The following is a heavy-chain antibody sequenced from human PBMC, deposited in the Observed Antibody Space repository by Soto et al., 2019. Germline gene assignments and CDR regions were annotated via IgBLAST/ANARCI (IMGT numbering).Heavy chain of an antibody. V-gene: IGHV3-66*01. CDR2: IYSDGST. Sequence: EVQLVESGGGLVQPGGSLRLSCAVSGFTVSTNYMSWVRQAPGKGLECVSIIYSDGSTYYADSVKGRFTTSRDSAKNTLYLQMDNLRADDTAVYHCARDSSYYGSGRGVLDYWCQGTLVTVSS. D-gene: IGHD3-10*01. CDR1: GFTVSTNY. J-gene: IGHJ4*02. CDR3: ARDSSYYGSGRGVLDY.